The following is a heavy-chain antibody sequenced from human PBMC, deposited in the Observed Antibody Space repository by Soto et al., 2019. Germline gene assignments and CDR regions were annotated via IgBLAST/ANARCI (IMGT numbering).Heavy chain of an antibody. D-gene: IGHD1-1*01. CDR3: ARVERGTATTVVDAFDI. CDR1: GGFVSSGTYY. V-gene: IGHV4-34*01. J-gene: IGHJ3*02. Sequence: QVQLQQWGAGLLKPSETLSLTCAVYGGFVSSGTYYWSWIRQPPGKGLEWIGEMSHSGGTHFNPSLESRVTISVDTSKNQFSLKMSSVTAADTALYYCARVERGTATTVVDAFDIWVPGTMVTVSS. CDR2: MSHSGGT.